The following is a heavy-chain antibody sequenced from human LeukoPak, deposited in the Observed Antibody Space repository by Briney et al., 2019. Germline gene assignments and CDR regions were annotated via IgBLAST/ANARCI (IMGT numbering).Heavy chain of an antibody. CDR3: ARDGMTTATAAFDV. D-gene: IGHD4-17*01. CDR1: ADSISSYY. CDR2: IYTSGQT. Sequence: SETLSLTCTVSADSISSYYWSWIRQPPGKGLEWIGRIYTSGQTNYNPSLESRVTMSVDKSKNQFSLKLTSVTAADTAVYYCARDGMTTATAAFDVWGQGTMVTVSS. J-gene: IGHJ3*01. V-gene: IGHV4-4*07.